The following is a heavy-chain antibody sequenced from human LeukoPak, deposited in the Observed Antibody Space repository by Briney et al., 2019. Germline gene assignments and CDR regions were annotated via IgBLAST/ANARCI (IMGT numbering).Heavy chain of an antibody. CDR1: GFTFSSYW. CDR2: VNSVGSST. D-gene: IGHD6-19*01. Sequence: PGGSLRLSCAASGFTFSSYWMHWVRQAPGKGLVWVSRVNSVGSSTTYADSVKGRFTISRDNAKNTLYLQMNSLRAEDTAVYYCARGSTQYSSGWYGLDYWGQGTLVTVSS. CDR3: ARGSTQYSSGWYGLDY. J-gene: IGHJ4*02. V-gene: IGHV3-74*01.